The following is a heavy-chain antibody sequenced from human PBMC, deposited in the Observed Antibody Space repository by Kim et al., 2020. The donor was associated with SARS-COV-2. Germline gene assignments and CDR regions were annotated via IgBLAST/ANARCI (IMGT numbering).Heavy chain of an antibody. CDR3: AKHVGSYPDY. CDR2: IYPGDSET. CDR1: GYSFTSSW. Sequence: GESLKISCKGSGYSFTSSWIGWVRQMPGKGLEWMGIIYPGDSETKYSPTFQGQVTISADESSNTAYLQWSSLKASDTAIYYCAKHVGSYPDYRGQGTRVT. D-gene: IGHD1-26*01. V-gene: IGHV5-51*01. J-gene: IGHJ4*02.